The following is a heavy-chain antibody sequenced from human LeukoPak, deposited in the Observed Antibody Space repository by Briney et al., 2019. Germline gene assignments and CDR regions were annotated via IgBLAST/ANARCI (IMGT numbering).Heavy chain of an antibody. V-gene: IGHV3-23*01. CDR3: AKVAPYGNYVFDY. CDR2: LSGSGDTT. D-gene: IGHD1-7*01. CDR1: GFTFSSYA. J-gene: IGHJ4*02. Sequence: PGGSLRLSCAASGFTFSSYAMSGVRQAPGKGLEWVSGLSGSGDTTYHADSVRGRFTISRDNSKNTLYLQMSSLGAEDTAVYYCAKVAPYGNYVFDYWGQGSQVTVSS.